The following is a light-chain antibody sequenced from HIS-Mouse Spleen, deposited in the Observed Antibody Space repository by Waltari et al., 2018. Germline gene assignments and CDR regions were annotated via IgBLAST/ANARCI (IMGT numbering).Light chain of an antibody. CDR3: QQYNNWPLT. Sequence: EIVMTQSPATLSVPPGERANLSCRASQSVSSNLAWYQQKPGQAPRLLIYGASTRATGIPARFSGSGSGTEFTLTISSLQSEDFAVYYCQQYNNWPLTFGGGTKVEIK. J-gene: IGKJ4*01. V-gene: IGKV3-15*01. CDR2: GAS. CDR1: QSVSSN.